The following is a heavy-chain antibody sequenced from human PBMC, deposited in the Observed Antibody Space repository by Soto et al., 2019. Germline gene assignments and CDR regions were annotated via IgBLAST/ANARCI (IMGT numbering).Heavy chain of an antibody. CDR1: GVAFSSYA. CDR3: ARDQGEYYYDSSGPGAFDI. D-gene: IGHD3-22*01. CDR2: INPNSGGT. V-gene: IGHV1-2*02. Sequence: GASVKVSCKASGVAFSSYAISWVRQAPGQGLEWMGWINPNSGGTNYAQEFQGRVTVTRDTSISTAYMELSRLRSDDTAVYYCARDQGEYYYDSSGPGAFDIWGQGTMVNVSS. J-gene: IGHJ3*02.